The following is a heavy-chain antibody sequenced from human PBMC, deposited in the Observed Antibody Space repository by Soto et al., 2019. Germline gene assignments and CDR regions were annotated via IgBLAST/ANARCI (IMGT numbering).Heavy chain of an antibody. Sequence: GASVKVSCKVSGYTLTELSMHWVRQAPGKGLEWMGGFDPEDGETIYAQKFQGRVTMTEDTSTDTAYMELSSLRSEDTAVYYCATDPFKQWPSPYYGMDVWGQGTTVTVSS. CDR3: ATDPFKQWPSPYYGMDV. CDR2: FDPEDGET. D-gene: IGHD6-19*01. CDR1: GYTLTELS. V-gene: IGHV1-24*01. J-gene: IGHJ6*02.